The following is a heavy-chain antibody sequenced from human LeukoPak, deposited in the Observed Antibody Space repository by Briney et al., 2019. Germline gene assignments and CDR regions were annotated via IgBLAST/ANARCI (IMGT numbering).Heavy chain of an antibody. J-gene: IGHJ6*02. CDR2: INHSGST. CDR3: ARRKTGYGLDV. V-gene: IGHV4-34*01. Sequence: SETLSLTCAVYGGSFSGYYWSWIRQPPGKGLEWIGEINHSGSTNYNPSLKSRVTISVDTSKNQFSLKLSSVTAADTAVYYCARRKTGYGLDVWGQGTTVTVSS. CDR1: GGSFSGYY.